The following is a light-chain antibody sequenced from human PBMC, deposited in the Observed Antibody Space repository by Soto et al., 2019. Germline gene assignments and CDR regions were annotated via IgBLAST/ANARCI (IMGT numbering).Light chain of an antibody. Sequence: DIQMTQSPSSLSASVGDRVTITCRASQSISSYLNWYQQKPGKAPKLLIYAASSLQSGVPSRFSGSGSGTDFTRNISSLQAEAFATYYCQQSYSSPVTFGQGTKVEIK. J-gene: IGKJ1*01. CDR3: QQSYSSPVT. CDR1: QSISSY. CDR2: AAS. V-gene: IGKV1-39*01.